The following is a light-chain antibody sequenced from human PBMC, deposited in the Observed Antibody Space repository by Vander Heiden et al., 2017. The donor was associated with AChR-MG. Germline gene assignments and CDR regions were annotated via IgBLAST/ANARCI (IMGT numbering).Light chain of an antibody. Sequence: DIVMPQSPDSLAVSLGERATINCKSSQSVLYSSNNKNYLAWYQQKPGQPPKLLIYWASTRESGVPDRFSGSGSGTDFTLTISSLQAEDVAVYYCQQYYSTLGITFGQGTRLEIK. CDR1: QSVLYSSNNKNY. CDR2: WAS. CDR3: QQYYSTLGIT. V-gene: IGKV4-1*01. J-gene: IGKJ5*01.